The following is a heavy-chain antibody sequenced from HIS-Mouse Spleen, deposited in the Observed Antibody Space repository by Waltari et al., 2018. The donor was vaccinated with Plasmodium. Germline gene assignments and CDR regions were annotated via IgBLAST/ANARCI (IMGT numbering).Heavy chain of an antibody. D-gene: IGHD6-19*01. CDR1: GYTFTRYG. CDR3: ARGSAGDAFDI. CDR2: IRAYNGNT. J-gene: IGHJ3*02. V-gene: IGHV1-18*01. Sequence: QVQLVQSGTDMKKPAASVKVSCKASGYTFTRYGINWVRQAPGQGLEWMGWIRAYNGNTTHAPKLQGRVTMTTDTSTSTAYMQQRSLRSDDTAVYYCARGSAGDAFDIWGHGTMVTVSS.